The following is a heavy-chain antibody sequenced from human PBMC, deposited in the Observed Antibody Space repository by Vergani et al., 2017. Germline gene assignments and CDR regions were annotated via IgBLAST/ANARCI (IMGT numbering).Heavy chain of an antibody. D-gene: IGHD3-9*01. J-gene: IGHJ3*02. V-gene: IGHV1-2*02. CDR2: FNPNSGGT. Sequence: QVQLVQSGAEVKKPGASVKVSCKASGYTFTGYYMHWVRQAPGQGLECMGWFNPNSGGTNYAQKFQGRVTMTRDTSISTAYMELSRLRSDDTAVYYCAIGPQEGAYVLRYFDWSRGGAFDIWGQGTMVTVSS. CDR3: AIGPQEGAYVLRYFDWSRGGAFDI. CDR1: GYTFTGYY.